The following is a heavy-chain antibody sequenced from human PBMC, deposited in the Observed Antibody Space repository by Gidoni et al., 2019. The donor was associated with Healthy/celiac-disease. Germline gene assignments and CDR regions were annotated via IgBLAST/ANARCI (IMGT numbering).Heavy chain of an antibody. CDR2: IYHSGRT. D-gene: IGHD3-3*01. V-gene: IGHV4-4*02. CDR3: ASTIVGVVINAPYYFDY. Sequence: QVQLPESGPGLVTPSGTLSLTCAVSGGSITSRNWWSWVRQPPGKGLEWIGEIYHSGRTNYNPSLKSRVTISVDKSKNQFSLKLSSVTAADTAVYYCASTIVGVVINAPYYFDYWGQGTLVTVSS. CDR1: GGSITSRNW. J-gene: IGHJ4*02.